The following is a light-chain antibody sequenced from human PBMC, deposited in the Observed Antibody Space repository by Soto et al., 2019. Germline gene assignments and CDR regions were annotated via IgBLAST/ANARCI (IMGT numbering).Light chain of an antibody. J-gene: IGKJ1*01. CDR3: QQYRSWPRT. CDR2: GAS. Sequence: DTVMTQSPATLSVSPGERVTLSCRASQSVDINLAWYQQKPGQAPRLLIYGASTRATDMPGRFSGRGAGAEFTLTISSLQSEDFAVYYCQQYRSWPRTFGQGTKVEIK. CDR1: QSVDIN. V-gene: IGKV3-15*01.